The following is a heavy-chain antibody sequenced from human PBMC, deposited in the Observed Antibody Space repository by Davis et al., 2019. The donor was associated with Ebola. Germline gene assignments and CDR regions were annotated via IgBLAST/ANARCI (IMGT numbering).Heavy chain of an antibody. CDR1: GFTFRSYA. CDR3: AKDLLWWSASDV. V-gene: IGHV3-23*05. CDR2: IGSSSNGR. D-gene: IGHD2-21*01. J-gene: IGHJ6*02. Sequence: GESLKISCAASGFTFRSYAMSWVRQAPGKGLEWVSGIGSSSNGRHYADSVKGRFTISRDDSKNTVYLQMNNLRAEDTAVYYCAKDLLWWSASDVWGQGTTVTVSS.